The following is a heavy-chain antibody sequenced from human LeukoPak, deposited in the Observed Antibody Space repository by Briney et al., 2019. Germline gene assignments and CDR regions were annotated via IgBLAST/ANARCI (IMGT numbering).Heavy chain of an antibody. CDR3: AKAIYDSGGYSAYYFDY. Sequence: PGRSLRLSCAASGFTFSSYGMHWVRQAPGKGLEWVAVISYDGSNKYYADSVKGRFTISRDNSKNTLYLQMNSLRAEDTAVYYCAKAIYDSGGYSAYYFDYWGQGTLVTVSS. D-gene: IGHD3-22*01. V-gene: IGHV3-30*18. CDR1: GFTFSSYG. CDR2: ISYDGSNK. J-gene: IGHJ4*02.